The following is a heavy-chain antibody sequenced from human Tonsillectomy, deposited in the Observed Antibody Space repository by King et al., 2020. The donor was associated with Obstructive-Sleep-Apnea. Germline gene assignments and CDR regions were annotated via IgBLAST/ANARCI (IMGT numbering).Heavy chain of an antibody. CDR3: ARSPFTFGGVIVKGYFDY. CDR1: GGSISSYY. J-gene: IGHJ4*02. D-gene: IGHD3-16*02. Sequence: VQLQESGPGLVKPSETLSLTCTVSGGSISSYYGSWIRQPPGKGLEWIGYIYYSGSTNYNPSLKSRVTISVDTSKNQVSLKLSSVTAADTAVYYCARSPFTFGGVIVKGYFDYWGQGTLVTVSS. V-gene: IGHV4-59*01. CDR2: IYYSGST.